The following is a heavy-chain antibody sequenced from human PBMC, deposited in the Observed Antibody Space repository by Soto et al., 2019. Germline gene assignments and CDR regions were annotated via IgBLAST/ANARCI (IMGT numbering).Heavy chain of an antibody. J-gene: IGHJ4*02. CDR3: ARDYYYDSSGYYAGFDY. Sequence: GGSLRLSCAASGFTFSSYAMSWVRQAPGKGLGWVSSISSSSSYIYYADSVKGRFTISRDNAKNSLYLQMNSLRAEDTAVYYCARDYYYDSSGYYAGFDYWGQGTLVTVSS. D-gene: IGHD3-22*01. CDR2: ISSSSSYI. V-gene: IGHV3-21*01. CDR1: GFTFSSYA.